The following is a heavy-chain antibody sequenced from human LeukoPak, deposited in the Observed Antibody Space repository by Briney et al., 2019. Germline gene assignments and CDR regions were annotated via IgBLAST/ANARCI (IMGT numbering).Heavy chain of an antibody. V-gene: IGHV1-69*05. Sequence: ASVKVSCEASGGTFSSYAISWVRQAPGQGLEWMGGIIPIFGTANYAQKFQGRVTITTDESTSTAYMELSSLRSEDTAVYYCASSITMIVVVIPPYFDYWGQGTLVTVSS. CDR2: IIPIFGTA. CDR3: ASSITMIVVVIPPYFDY. CDR1: GGTFSSYA. J-gene: IGHJ4*02. D-gene: IGHD3-22*01.